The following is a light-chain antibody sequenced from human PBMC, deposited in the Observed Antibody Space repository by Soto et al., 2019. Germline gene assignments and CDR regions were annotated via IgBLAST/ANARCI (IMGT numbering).Light chain of an antibody. CDR3: SSYTSSITVI. CDR2: DVS. CDR1: SSDIGAYNY. Sequence: QSALTQPASVSESPGQSITISCTGTSSDIGAYNYVSWYQHHPGKAPKLMIYDVSSRPSGISNRFSGSKSGNTASLTISGLQAEDEADYYCSSYTSSITVIFGGGTKLTV. J-gene: IGLJ2*01. V-gene: IGLV2-14*03.